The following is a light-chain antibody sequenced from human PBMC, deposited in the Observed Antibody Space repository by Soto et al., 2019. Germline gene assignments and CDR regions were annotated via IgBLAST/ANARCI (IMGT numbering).Light chain of an antibody. CDR2: LNSDGSH. V-gene: IGLV4-69*01. Sequence: QLVLTQSPSASASLGASVKLTCTLSSGHSNYAIAWHQQQPEKSPRYLMKLNSDGSHRKGDGIPDRFSGSSSGAERYLTISSLQSEDEADYYCQTWGTGIRVFGTGTKVTVL. J-gene: IGLJ1*01. CDR1: SGHSNYA. CDR3: QTWGTGIRV.